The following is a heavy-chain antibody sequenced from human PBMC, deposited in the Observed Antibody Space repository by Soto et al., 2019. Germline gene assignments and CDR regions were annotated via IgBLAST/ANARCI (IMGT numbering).Heavy chain of an antibody. CDR3: ATRNPYGDYVRLDY. Sequence: ASVKVSCKVSGYTLTELSMHWVRQAPGKGLEWMGGFDPEDGETIYAQKFLGRVTMTEDTSTDTAYMELSSLRSEDTAVYYCATRNPYGDYVRLDYWGQGTLVTVS. CDR1: GYTLTELS. J-gene: IGHJ4*02. CDR2: FDPEDGET. D-gene: IGHD4-17*01. V-gene: IGHV1-24*01.